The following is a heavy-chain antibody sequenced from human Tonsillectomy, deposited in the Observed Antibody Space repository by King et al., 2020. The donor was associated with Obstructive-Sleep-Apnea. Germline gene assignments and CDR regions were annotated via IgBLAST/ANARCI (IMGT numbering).Heavy chain of an antibody. CDR1: GGSISSSNYY. Sequence: QLQESSPGLVKPSETLSLTCTVSGGSISSSNYYWGWIRQPPGKGLEWIGFIYYSGSTYYNPSLKSRATISVDTSKNQFSLNLKSVTAADTAVYYCASYVDYPLGGMDGWGPGTTVTVSS. D-gene: IGHD4-17*01. CDR3: ASYVDYPLGGMDG. J-gene: IGHJ6*02. CDR2: IYYSGST. V-gene: IGHV4-39*01.